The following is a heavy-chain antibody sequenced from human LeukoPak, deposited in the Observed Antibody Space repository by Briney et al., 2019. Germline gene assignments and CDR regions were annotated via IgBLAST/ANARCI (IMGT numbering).Heavy chain of an antibody. V-gene: IGHV4-59*01. CDR3: ARVGPNCSSTSCYEYAFDI. Sequence: PSETLSLTCTVSGGSISSYYWSWIRQPPGKGLEWIGYIYYSGSTNYNPSLKSRVTISVDTSKTQFSLKLSSVTAADTAVYYCARVGPNCSSTSCYEYAFDIWGQGTMVTVSS. CDR1: GGSISSYY. D-gene: IGHD2-2*01. J-gene: IGHJ3*02. CDR2: IYYSGST.